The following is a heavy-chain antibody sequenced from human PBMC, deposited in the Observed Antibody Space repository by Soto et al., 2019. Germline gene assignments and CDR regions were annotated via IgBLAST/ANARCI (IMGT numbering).Heavy chain of an antibody. CDR1: GYTFTSYG. CDR3: ARGSDSPYYDFWSGYQNWFDP. CDR2: ISAYNGNT. J-gene: IGHJ5*02. V-gene: IGHV1-18*04. D-gene: IGHD3-3*01. Sequence: GASLKVSCKASGYTFTSYGISWVRQAPGQGLEWMGWISAYNGNTNYAQKLQGRVTMTTDTSTSTAYMELRSLRSDDTAVYYCARGSDSPYYDFWSGYQNWFDPWGQGTLVTVSS.